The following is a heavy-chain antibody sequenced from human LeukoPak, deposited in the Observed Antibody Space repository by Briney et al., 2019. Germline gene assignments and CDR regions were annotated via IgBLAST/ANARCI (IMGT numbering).Heavy chain of an antibody. J-gene: IGHJ5*02. CDR1: GFTFSSYE. CDR3: ARDDDCSGGSCYSGWFDP. V-gene: IGHV3-48*03. D-gene: IGHD2-15*01. CDR2: ISSSGSTI. Sequence: GGSLRLSCAASGFTFSSYEMSWVRQAPGKGLEWVSYISSSGSTIYYADSVKGRFTISRDNAKNSLYLQMNSLRAEDTAVYYCARDDDCSGGSCYSGWFDPWGQGTLVTVSS.